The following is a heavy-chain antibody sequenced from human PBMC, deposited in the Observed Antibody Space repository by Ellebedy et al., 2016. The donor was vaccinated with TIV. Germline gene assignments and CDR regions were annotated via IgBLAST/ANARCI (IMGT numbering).Heavy chain of an antibody. J-gene: IGHJ4*02. V-gene: IGHV4-30-2*01. CDR2: VYLSGST. Sequence: SETLSLXXAVSGGSISSGDYSWIWIRQPPGKGLEWVGHVYLSGSTYYNQSLVSRVTISIDKSKNWYSLNLNSVTAADTAVYYCARGPSIKYGDYGADYWGQGTLVTVSS. CDR3: ARGPSIKYGDYGADY. D-gene: IGHD4-17*01. CDR1: GGSISSGDYS.